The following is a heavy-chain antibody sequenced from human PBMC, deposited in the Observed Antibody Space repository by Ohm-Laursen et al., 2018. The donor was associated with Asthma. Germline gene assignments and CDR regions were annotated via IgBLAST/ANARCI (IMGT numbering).Heavy chain of an antibody. CDR1: GYTFTSYD. Sequence: ASVKVSCKASGYTFTSYDINWARQATGQGLEWMGWMNPNSGNTGYVQKFQGRVTMTRNTSISTAYMELCSLRSEDTAVYYCARGSLGIAAHAGSWGQGTLVTVSS. D-gene: IGHD6-13*01. CDR3: ARGSLGIAAHAGS. V-gene: IGHV1-8*01. J-gene: IGHJ5*02. CDR2: MNPNSGNT.